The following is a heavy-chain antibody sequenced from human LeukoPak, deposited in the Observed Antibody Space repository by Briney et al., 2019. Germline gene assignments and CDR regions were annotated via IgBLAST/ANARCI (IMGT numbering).Heavy chain of an antibody. CDR1: GFTFSTYW. CDR2: IKQDGSEK. D-gene: IGHD6-19*01. V-gene: IGHV3-7*01. J-gene: IGHJ4*02. CDR3: ARVAGGIPDY. Sequence: GGSLRLSCAASGFTFSTYWMSWVRQAPGKGLEWVANIKQDGSEKYYVDSVAGRFTISRDNAKNSLILQMNSLRAEDTAVFYCARVAGGIPDYWGQGTLVTVSS.